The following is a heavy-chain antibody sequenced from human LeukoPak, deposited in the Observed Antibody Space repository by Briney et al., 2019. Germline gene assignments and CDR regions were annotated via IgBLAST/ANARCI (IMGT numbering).Heavy chain of an antibody. V-gene: IGHV3-7*01. J-gene: IGHJ4*02. CDR1: GFTFSSYW. CDR2: IKQAGSDK. CDR3: ATAFRGSYDN. D-gene: IGHD1-26*01. Sequence: PGGSLRLSCAASGFTFSSYWMSWVRQAPGKGLEWVANIKQAGSDKYYVDSVKGRFTISRDNTKNSLYLQMNSLRAEDTAVYYCATAFRGSYDNWGQGTLVTVSS.